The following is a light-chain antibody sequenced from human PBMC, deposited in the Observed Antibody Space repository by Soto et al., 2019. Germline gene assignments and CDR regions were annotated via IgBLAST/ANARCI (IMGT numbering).Light chain of an antibody. CDR1: SSDVGGYNY. Sequence: QSVLTQPAPVSGSPGQSITISCTGTSSDVGGYNYVSWYQQHPGKAPKLMIYDVSNRPSGVSNRFSGSKSGNTASLTISGLQAEDEADYYCSSYTSSSTVFVFGTVTKVTVL. CDR2: DVS. V-gene: IGLV2-14*01. CDR3: SSYTSSSTVFV. J-gene: IGLJ1*01.